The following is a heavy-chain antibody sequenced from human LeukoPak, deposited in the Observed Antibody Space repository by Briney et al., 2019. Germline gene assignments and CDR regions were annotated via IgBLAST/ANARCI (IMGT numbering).Heavy chain of an antibody. CDR1: GFTFDDYA. CDR3: ARSARLMKGVVEVTALDD. CDR2: ITWNSDNI. D-gene: IGHD3-3*01. Sequence: GGSLRLSCAVSGFTFDDYAMHWVRQAPGKGLEWVSGITWNSDNIDYADSVKGRFTIARDNAKNSVYLEMNSLRADDTAVYYCARSARLMKGVVEVTALDDWGQGTLVTVSS. J-gene: IGHJ4*02. V-gene: IGHV3-9*01.